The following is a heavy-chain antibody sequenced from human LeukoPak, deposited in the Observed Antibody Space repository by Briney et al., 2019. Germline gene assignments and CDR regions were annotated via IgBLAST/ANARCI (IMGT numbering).Heavy chain of an antibody. CDR3: ARLRFLDGGGYGMDV. V-gene: IGHV4-39*01. D-gene: IGHD3-3*01. J-gene: IGHJ6*02. Sequence: SETLSLTCTVSGGSISSSSYYWGWIRQPPGKGLEWIGSIYYSGSTYYNPSLKSRVTISVDTSKNQFSLKLSSVTAADTAVYYCARLRFLDGGGYGMDVWGQGTTVTVSS. CDR2: IYYSGST. CDR1: GGSISSSSYY.